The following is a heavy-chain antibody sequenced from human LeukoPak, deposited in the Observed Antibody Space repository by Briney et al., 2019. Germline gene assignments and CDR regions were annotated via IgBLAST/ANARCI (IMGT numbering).Heavy chain of an antibody. J-gene: IGHJ4*02. V-gene: IGHV3-53*01. CDR3: ARGPRYSFY. CDR2: IYIDGTT. Sequence: GGSLRLSCSASGFIVSHNYMTWVRQAPGKGLESISVIYIDGTTYYADSVKGRFTISRDQANNTLYLQMNTLRDEDTAVYYCARGPRYSFYWGQGTLVSVSS. D-gene: IGHD6-13*01. CDR1: GFIVSHNY.